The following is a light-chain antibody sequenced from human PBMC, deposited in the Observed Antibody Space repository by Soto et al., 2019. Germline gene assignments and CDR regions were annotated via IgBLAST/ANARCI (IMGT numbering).Light chain of an antibody. J-gene: IGLJ3*02. CDR1: SSDVGAYNF. V-gene: IGLV2-8*01. Sequence: QAALTQPPSASGSPGQSVTISCTGTSSDVGAYNFVSWYQQHPGKAPKLMIYEVNTRPSGVPDRFSGSKSGNTASLTVSGVQAEDEADYFCSSYAGSNDFGVFGGGTKLTVL. CDR2: EVN. CDR3: SSYAGSNDFGV.